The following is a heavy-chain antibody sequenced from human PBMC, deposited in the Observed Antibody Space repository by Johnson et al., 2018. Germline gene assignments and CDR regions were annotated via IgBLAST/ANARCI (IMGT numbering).Heavy chain of an antibody. Sequence: VQLVETGGGVVQPGRSLRLSCAASGFTFSSYGMHWVRQAPGKGLEWVAVISYDGSNKYYADSVKGRFTISRDNSKNTLYLQMNSLRAEDTAVYYCAAQTTVTYYYYYMDVWGKGTTVTVSS. CDR2: ISYDGSNK. D-gene: IGHD4-17*01. V-gene: IGHV3-30*03. CDR1: GFTFSSYG. CDR3: AAQTTVTYYYYYMDV. J-gene: IGHJ6*03.